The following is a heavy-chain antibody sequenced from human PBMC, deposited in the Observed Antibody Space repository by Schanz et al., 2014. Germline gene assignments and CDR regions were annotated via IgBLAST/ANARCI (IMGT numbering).Heavy chain of an antibody. V-gene: IGHV4-59*12. Sequence: WTWIRQPPGKGLEWIGYIYYSGSTNYNPSLRSRVTISVDTSKNQFSLKLTSVTAADTAVYYCAGGYCTSTSCRYSAFDIWGQGTMVTVSS. CDR2: IYYSGST. J-gene: IGHJ3*02. D-gene: IGHD2-2*01. CDR3: AGGYCTSTSCRYSAFDI.